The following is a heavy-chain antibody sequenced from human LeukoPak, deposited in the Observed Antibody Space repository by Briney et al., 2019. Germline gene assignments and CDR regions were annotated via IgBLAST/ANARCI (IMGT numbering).Heavy chain of an antibody. V-gene: IGHV1-3*01. Sequence: APVKVSCKASGYTFTSYAMHWVRQAPGQRLEWMGWINAGNGNTKYSQKFQGRVTITGDTSASTAYMELSSLRSEDTAVYYCARAYYYDSSGYPFWGQGTLVTVSS. CDR3: ARAYYYDSSGYPF. CDR2: INAGNGNT. J-gene: IGHJ4*02. D-gene: IGHD3-22*01. CDR1: GYTFTSYA.